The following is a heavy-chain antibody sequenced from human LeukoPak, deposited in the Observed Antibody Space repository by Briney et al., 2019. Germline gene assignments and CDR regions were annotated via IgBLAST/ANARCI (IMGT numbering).Heavy chain of an antibody. V-gene: IGHV3-21*01. CDR3: ARDQTGYSSGVAGY. J-gene: IGHJ4*02. CDR1: GFTVSSNY. CDR2: ISSSSSYI. D-gene: IGHD6-19*01. Sequence: NPGGSLRLSCAASGFTVSSNYMSWVRQAPGKGLEWVSSISSSSSYIYYADSVKGRFTISRDNAKNSLYLQMNSLRAEDTAVYYCARDQTGYSSGVAGYWGQGTLVTVSS.